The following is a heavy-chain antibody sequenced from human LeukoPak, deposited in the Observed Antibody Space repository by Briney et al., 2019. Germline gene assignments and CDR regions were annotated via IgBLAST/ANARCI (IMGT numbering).Heavy chain of an antibody. CDR3: ARDHYEWSGSLDY. CDR1: GFTFSTYW. V-gene: IGHV3-7*01. D-gene: IGHD3-22*01. Sequence: GGSLRLSCAASGFTFSTYWMSWVRQAPGKGLEWVANIKQDGSERYYVDSVKGRFTISRDNAKNSLYLQMNSLRAEDTALYYCARDHYEWSGSLDYWGQGTLVTVSS. J-gene: IGHJ4*02. CDR2: IKQDGSER.